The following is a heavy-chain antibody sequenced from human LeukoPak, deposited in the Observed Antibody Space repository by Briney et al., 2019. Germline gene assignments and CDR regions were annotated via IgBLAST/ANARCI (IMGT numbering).Heavy chain of an antibody. J-gene: IGHJ4*02. Sequence: SETLSLTCTVSGGSIGSSGHYWGWIRQPPGKGLEWIGSSSTYYNPSLKSRVTISVDTSKNQFSLKLSSVTAADTAVYYCARPRAEAAAMDFDYWGQGTLVTASS. V-gene: IGHV4-39*01. CDR1: GGSIGSSGHY. CDR3: ARPRAEAAAMDFDY. CDR2: SST. D-gene: IGHD6-13*01.